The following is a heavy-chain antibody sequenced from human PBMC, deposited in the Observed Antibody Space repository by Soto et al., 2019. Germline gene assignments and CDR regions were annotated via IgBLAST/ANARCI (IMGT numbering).Heavy chain of an antibody. J-gene: IGHJ6*02. CDR1: GFVFSSYS. V-gene: IGHV3-21*01. CDR2: ISASGSYT. Sequence: EVILVESGGGLVKPGGSLRLSCANSGFVFSSYSMNWVRQAPGKGLEWVSSISASGSYTFHADSVKGRFTISRDNANNLLYLQMSSLRADDTAVYYCAREVIEVTNGMDVWGQGTTASVSS. CDR3: AREVIEVTNGMDV. D-gene: IGHD2-21*01.